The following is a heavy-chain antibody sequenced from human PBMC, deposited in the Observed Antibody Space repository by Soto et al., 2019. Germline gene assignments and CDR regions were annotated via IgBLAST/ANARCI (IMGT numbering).Heavy chain of an antibody. CDR1: GYTFTSYG. J-gene: IGHJ5*02. V-gene: IGHV1-18*01. D-gene: IGHD2-15*01. Sequence: ASVKVSCKASGYTFTSYGISWVRQAPGQGLEWMGWISAYNGNTNYAQKLQGRVTMTTDTSTSTAYMELRSLRSDDTAVYYCAREGYCSGGSCYSWFDPWGQGTLVTVSS. CDR2: ISAYNGNT. CDR3: AREGYCSGGSCYSWFDP.